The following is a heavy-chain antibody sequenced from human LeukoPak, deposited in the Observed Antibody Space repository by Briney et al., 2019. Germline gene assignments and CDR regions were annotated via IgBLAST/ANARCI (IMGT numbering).Heavy chain of an antibody. CDR3: ARRRQGDYVLFSRYYFDY. CDR1: GGSFSAYY. V-gene: IGHV4-34*01. Sequence: PSETLSLTCAVYGGSFSAYYWSWIRQPPGKGLEWIGEINHSGSTNYNPSLKSRVTISVDTSKNQFSLKLSSVTAADTAVYYCARRRQGDYVLFSRYYFDYWGQGTLVTVSS. J-gene: IGHJ4*02. D-gene: IGHD4-17*01. CDR2: INHSGST.